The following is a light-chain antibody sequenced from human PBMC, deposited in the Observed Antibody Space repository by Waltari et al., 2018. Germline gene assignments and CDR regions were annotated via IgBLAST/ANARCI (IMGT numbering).Light chain of an antibody. CDR1: QSSTSYS. V-gene: IGKV3-20*01. J-gene: IGKJ4*01. CDR3: QQDGGSPPLT. CDR2: GAS. Sequence: EIVLTQSPGPLSLSPGERATLPCRTSQSSTSYSLAWYQQKPGPAPRLLIYGASSRATGIPDRFSGSGSGTDFTLTISRLEPEDFAVYYCQQDGGSPPLTFGGGTKVEIK.